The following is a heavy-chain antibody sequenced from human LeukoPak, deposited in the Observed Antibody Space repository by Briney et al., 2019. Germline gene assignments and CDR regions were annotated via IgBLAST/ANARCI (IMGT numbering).Heavy chain of an antibody. V-gene: IGHV4-4*02. CDR3: AREGGPYRPLDY. CDR1: GGSITHTNY. CDR2: VNLQGST. D-gene: IGHD3-16*01. Sequence: SETLSLTCDVSGGSITHTNYWTWVRQPPGKGLEWIGEVNLQGSTNYNPSLMGRVAISVDTSENHVSLQLTSVTAADTAVYYCAREGGPYRPLDYSGQGTLVTVS. J-gene: IGHJ4*02.